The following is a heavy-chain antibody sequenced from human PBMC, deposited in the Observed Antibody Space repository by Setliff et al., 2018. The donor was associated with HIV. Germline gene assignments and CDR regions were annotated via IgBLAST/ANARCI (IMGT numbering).Heavy chain of an antibody. J-gene: IGHJ4*02. CDR1: GGYISDGDYY. CDR2: SYYSGSA. Sequence: PSETLSLTCTVSGGYISDGDYYWTWIRQPPGKGLEWIGHSYYSGSAHYNASLKSRVTMSVDMSNNQFSLKLRSVTAADTAVYYCARWTYYHASGSYRGKFDYWGQGTLVTVS. CDR3: ARWTYYHASGSYRGKFDY. V-gene: IGHV4-30-4*08. D-gene: IGHD3-10*01.